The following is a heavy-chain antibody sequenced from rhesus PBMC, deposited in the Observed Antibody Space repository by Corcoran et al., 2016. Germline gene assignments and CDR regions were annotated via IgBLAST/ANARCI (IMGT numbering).Heavy chain of an antibody. V-gene: IGHV4-65*02. CDR3: ARLTTVTTPFVY. CDR2: IGGSSDST. CDR1: GGSISSSNW. D-gene: IGHD4-35*01. Sequence: QVQLQESGPGLVKPSETLSLTCAVSGGSISSSNWWSWIRQPPGKGLEWFGNIGGSSDSTYYNPSLKSRVTMSKDTSKNQFSLKLSSVTAADTAVYYCARLTTVTTPFVYWGQGVLVTVSS. J-gene: IGHJ4*01.